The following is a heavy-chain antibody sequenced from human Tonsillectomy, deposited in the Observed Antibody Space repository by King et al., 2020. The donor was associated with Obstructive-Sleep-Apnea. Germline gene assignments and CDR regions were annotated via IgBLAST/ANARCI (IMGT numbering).Heavy chain of an antibody. J-gene: IGHJ4*02. CDR3: AKDRGIAAAGLDY. CDR1: GFTFDVYS. Sequence: QLVQSGGGVVHPGRSLRLSCGASGFTFDVYSVNWLRVAPGKGLELVYGMIWYMGSICYSGSLKGRFTISRDNAKNSLYLQMNSLRAEDTALYYCAKDRGIAAAGLDYWGQGTLVTVSS. V-gene: IGHV3-9*01. D-gene: IGHD6-13*01. CDR2: MIWYMGSI.